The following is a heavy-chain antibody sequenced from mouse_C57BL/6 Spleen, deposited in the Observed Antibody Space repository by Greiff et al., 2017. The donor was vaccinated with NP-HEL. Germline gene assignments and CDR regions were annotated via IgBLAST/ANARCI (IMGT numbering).Heavy chain of an antibody. CDR3: AREDNCDAMDY. D-gene: IGHD1-3*01. CDR2: INYDGSST. Sequence: DVQLVESEGGLVQPGSSMKLSCTASGFTFSDYYMAWVRQVPEKGLEWVAIINYDGSSTYYLDSLKSRFIISRDNAKNILYLQMSSLESEDTATYYCAREDNCDAMDYWGQGTSVTVSS. V-gene: IGHV5-16*01. CDR1: GFTFSDYY. J-gene: IGHJ4*01.